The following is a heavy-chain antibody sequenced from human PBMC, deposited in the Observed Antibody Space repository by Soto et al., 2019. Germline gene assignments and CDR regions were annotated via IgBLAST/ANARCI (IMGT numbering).Heavy chain of an antibody. Sequence: GGSLRLSCAASGFTFSSYSMNWVRQAPGKGLEWVSSISSSSSYIYYADSVEGRFTISRDNAKNSLYLQMNSLRAEDTAVYYCARDLRYSLRAFDIWGQGAMVTVSS. CDR3: ARDLRYSLRAFDI. J-gene: IGHJ3*02. CDR1: GFTFSSYS. V-gene: IGHV3-21*01. CDR2: ISSSSSYI. D-gene: IGHD6-13*01.